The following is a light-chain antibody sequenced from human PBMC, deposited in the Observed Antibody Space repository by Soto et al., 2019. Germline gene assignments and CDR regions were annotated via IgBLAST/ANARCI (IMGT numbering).Light chain of an antibody. CDR1: QSVNSN. Sequence: DTVMTQSPATLSVSPGERATLSCRASQSVNSNLAWYQQKSGQAPRLLIYGASTRATGIPVRFSGSGSGTEFTLTTSSLQSEDSAVYYCQQYTYWPWTLGQGTKV. CDR3: QQYTYWPWT. CDR2: GAS. J-gene: IGKJ1*01. V-gene: IGKV3-15*01.